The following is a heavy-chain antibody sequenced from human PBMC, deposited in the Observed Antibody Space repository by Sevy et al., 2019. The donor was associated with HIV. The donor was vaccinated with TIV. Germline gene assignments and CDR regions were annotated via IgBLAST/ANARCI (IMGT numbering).Heavy chain of an antibody. CDR3: ARRGNYYGDAFDF. Sequence: GGSLRLSCAAFGFTFSNYGMTWVRQAPGKGLEWVSSVRGSGGKRYNTDSVKGRFTISRDNSKNTLYLQMNSLRAEDTAVYYCARRGNYYGDAFDFWGQGTVVTVSS. CDR1: GFTFSNYG. V-gene: IGHV3-23*01. J-gene: IGHJ3*01. D-gene: IGHD3-10*01. CDR2: VRGSGGKR.